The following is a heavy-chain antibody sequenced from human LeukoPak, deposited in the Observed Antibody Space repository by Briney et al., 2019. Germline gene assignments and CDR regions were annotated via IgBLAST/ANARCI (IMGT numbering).Heavy chain of an antibody. J-gene: IGHJ5*02. CDR2: IYHSGST. D-gene: IGHD3-16*02. CDR1: GYSVSSGYY. V-gene: IGHV4-38-2*02. CDR3: ARNVRLGSGELSFAPFKNWFDP. Sequence: SETLSLTCTVSGYSVSSGYYWGWIRQPPGKGLEWIGSIYHSGSTYYNPSLKSRVTISVDTSKNQFTLKLSSVTAADTAVYYCARNVRLGSGELSFAPFKNWFDPWGQGTLVTVSS.